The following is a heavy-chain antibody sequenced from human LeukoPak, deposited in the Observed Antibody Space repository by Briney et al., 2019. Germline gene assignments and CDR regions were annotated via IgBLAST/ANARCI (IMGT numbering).Heavy chain of an antibody. CDR3: ARAPWYYYDSSGYCDS. V-gene: IGHV5-51*01. D-gene: IGHD3-22*01. J-gene: IGHJ5*01. CDR1: GYSFTSYW. Sequence: GGSLKISCKGSGYSFTSYWIGWVRQMPGKGLEWMGIIYPGESDTRYSPSFQGQVTISVDKSISTAYLQWSSLKASDTAMYYCARAPWYYYDSSGYCDSWGQGTLVTVSS. CDR2: IYPGESDT.